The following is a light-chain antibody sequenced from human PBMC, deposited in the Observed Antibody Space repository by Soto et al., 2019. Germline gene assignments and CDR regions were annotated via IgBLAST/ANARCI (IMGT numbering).Light chain of an antibody. CDR2: AAS. CDR3: QQYGSSPT. CDR1: QTVSSD. Sequence: EIVMTQSPTTLSVSPGERATLSCRASQTVSSDLAWYQQKPGQAPRLLIYAASTRATDIPARFSGSGSGTEFTLTISRLEPEDFAVYYCQQYGSSPTFGQGTKVDIK. J-gene: IGKJ1*01. V-gene: IGKV3-15*01.